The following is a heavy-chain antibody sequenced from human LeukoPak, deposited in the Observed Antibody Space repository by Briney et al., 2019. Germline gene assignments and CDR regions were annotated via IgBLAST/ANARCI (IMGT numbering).Heavy chain of an antibody. J-gene: IGHJ6*03. D-gene: IGHD3-3*01. V-gene: IGHV1-46*01. Sequence: ASVKVSCKASGYTFTSYYMHWVRQAPGQGLEWMGIINPSGGSTSYAQKFQGRVTMTRDMSTSTVYMELSSLRSEDTAVYYCAREGWSGYWGYYYYMDVWGKGTTVTVSS. CDR2: INPSGGST. CDR1: GYTFTSYY. CDR3: AREGWSGYWGYYYYMDV.